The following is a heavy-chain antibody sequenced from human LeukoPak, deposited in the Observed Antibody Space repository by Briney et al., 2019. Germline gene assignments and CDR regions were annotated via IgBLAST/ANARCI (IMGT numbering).Heavy chain of an antibody. Sequence: QPGGSLRLSCAASGFTFDDFAMHWVRQPPGKGLEWVSLISWNGKTIAYADSVKGRFTISRDNAKNSLYLQMNSVRPDDTAVYYCVKDVLFGEVLYGGFFDHWGQAVRVTVSS. CDR3: VKDVLFGEVLYGGFFDH. J-gene: IGHJ4*02. D-gene: IGHD3-10*01. CDR1: GFTFDDFA. CDR2: ISWNGKTI. V-gene: IGHV3-9*01.